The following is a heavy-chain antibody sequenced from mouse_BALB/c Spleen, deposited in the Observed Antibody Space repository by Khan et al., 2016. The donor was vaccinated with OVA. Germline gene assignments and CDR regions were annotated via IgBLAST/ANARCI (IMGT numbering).Heavy chain of an antibody. Sequence: EVQLAETGPGLVKPSQSLSLTCTVTGYSITSDYAWNWIRQFPGNKLEWMGYINYSGSTNYNPALKSRISITRDTSKNQFFLQLNSVTTADTATYYCARDGSRYNYAMDYGGQGTSVTVSS. J-gene: IGHJ4*01. V-gene: IGHV3-2*02. D-gene: IGHD2-3*01. CDR1: GYSITSDYA. CDR2: INYSGST. CDR3: ARDGSRYNYAMDY.